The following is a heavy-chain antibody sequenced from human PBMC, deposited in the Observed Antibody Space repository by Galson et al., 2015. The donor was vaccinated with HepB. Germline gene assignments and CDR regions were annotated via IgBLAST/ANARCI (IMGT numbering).Heavy chain of an antibody. Sequence: SVKVSCKASGYTFTSYGIGWVRQAPGQGLEWMGWISAYNGNTNYAQKLQGRVTMTTDTSTSTAYMELRSLRSDDTAVYYCARALGFRAAAGDVDYWGQGTLVTVSS. CDR3: ARALGFRAAAGDVDY. D-gene: IGHD6-13*01. CDR1: GYTFTSYG. CDR2: ISAYNGNT. J-gene: IGHJ4*02. V-gene: IGHV1-18*04.